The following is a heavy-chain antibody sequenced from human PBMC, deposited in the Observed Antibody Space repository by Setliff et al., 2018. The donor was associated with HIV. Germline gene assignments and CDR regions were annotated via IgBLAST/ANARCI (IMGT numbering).Heavy chain of an antibody. CDR3: ARHGAYEAYYDYMDV. D-gene: IGHD5-12*01. CDR1: GYSISSGHY. Sequence: SETLSLTCAVSGYSISSGHYWGWIRQPPGQGLEWIGSVYHSGTTYDNPSLKSRVTISVDTSKNQFSLKLSSVTAADTAVYYCARHGAYEAYYDYMDVWGKGTTVTVSS. J-gene: IGHJ6*03. CDR2: VYHSGTT. V-gene: IGHV4-38-2*01.